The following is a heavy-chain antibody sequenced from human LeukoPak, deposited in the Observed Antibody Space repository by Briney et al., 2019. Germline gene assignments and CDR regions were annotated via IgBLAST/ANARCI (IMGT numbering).Heavy chain of an antibody. Sequence: GSLRLSCAASGFTFSSTWMHWVRQVPGKELVWVARIVSDGSSTTYAESVKGRFTIARDNAKNSLYLQMNSLRAEDTAVYYCAAPYATSAFDIWGQGTMVTVSS. CDR2: IVSDGSST. CDR1: GFTFSSTW. CDR3: AAPYATSAFDI. V-gene: IGHV3-74*03. J-gene: IGHJ3*02. D-gene: IGHD2-8*01.